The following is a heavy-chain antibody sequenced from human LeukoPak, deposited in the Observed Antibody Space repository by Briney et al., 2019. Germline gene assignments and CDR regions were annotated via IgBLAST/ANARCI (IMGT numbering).Heavy chain of an antibody. V-gene: IGHV3-23*01. CDR3: AKAPRILFCGGDCYTLDY. J-gene: IGHJ4*02. CDR2: ISGSGGST. CDR1: GLTVRNNY. D-gene: IGHD2-21*02. Sequence: GGSLRLSCAASGLTVRNNYMSWVRQSPGKGLEWVSAISGSGGSTYYADSVKGRFTISRDNSKNTLYLQMNSLRAEDTAVYYCAKAPRILFCGGDCYTLDYWGQGTLVTVSS.